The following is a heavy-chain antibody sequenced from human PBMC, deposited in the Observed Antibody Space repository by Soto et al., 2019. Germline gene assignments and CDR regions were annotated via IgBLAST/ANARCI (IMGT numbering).Heavy chain of an antibody. CDR3: AKKGCIGANCYYFDS. CDR1: GFTFFTYA. CDR2: ISGSGGVI. D-gene: IGHD2-15*01. Sequence: GGSLRLSCAASGFTFFTYAMTWVRQAPGKGLELIASISGSGGVIHYADNVKGRFANSRDNSKNTLYLQLNSLRAEDTAVYYCAKKGCIGANCYYFDSWGQGSLVTVSS. V-gene: IGHV3-23*01. J-gene: IGHJ4*02.